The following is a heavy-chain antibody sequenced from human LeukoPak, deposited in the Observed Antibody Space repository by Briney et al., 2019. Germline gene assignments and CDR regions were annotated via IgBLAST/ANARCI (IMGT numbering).Heavy chain of an antibody. D-gene: IGHD6-19*01. CDR1: GGSISSQY. J-gene: IGHJ2*01. CDR3: ARKSSSGWNNWYFDL. Sequence: SETLSLTCTVSGGSISSQYWSWIRQPPGKGLEWIGYIYSSGSTKYNPSLQSRITISIDTSKNQFSLKLNYVTAADTAVYYCARKSSSGWNNWYFDLWGRGTLVTVSS. CDR2: IYSSGST. V-gene: IGHV4-59*11.